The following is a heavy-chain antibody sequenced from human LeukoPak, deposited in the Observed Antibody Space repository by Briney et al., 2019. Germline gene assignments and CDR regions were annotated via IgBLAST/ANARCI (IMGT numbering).Heavy chain of an antibody. D-gene: IGHD3-22*01. V-gene: IGHV3-21*01. J-gene: IGHJ3*02. CDR1: GFTFSSYS. CDR2: ISSSSSYI. Sequence: PGGSLRLSCAASGFTFSSYSMNWVRQAPGKGLEWVSSISSSSSYIYYADSVKGRFTISRDNAKNSLYLQMNSLRAEDTAVYCCARDGDYYDSRGDAFDIWGQGAMVTVAS. CDR3: ARDGDYYDSRGDAFDI.